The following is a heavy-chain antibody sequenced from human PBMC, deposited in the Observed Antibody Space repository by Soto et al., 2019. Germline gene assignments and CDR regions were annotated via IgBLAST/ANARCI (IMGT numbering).Heavy chain of an antibody. CDR1: NGSLSAYY. CDR3: ARAPSSGWKAYFDY. J-gene: IGHJ4*02. V-gene: IGHV4-34*01. Sequence: SETLSLTCAVYNGSLSAYYWSWIRQPPGKGLEWIGEIDQSGSTNYNPSLKSRVTISVDTSKKQFSLKLISVTAADTAVYYCARAPSSGWKAYFDYWGQGTLVTVSS. CDR2: IDQSGST. D-gene: IGHD6-19*01.